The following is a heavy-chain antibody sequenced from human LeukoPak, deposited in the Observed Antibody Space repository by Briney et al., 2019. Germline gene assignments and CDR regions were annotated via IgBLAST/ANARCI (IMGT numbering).Heavy chain of an antibody. Sequence: GASVKVSCKVSGYTLTELSMHWVRQAPGKGLEWMGGFDPEDGETIYAQKFQGRVTITADESPSTAYMELSSLRAEDTAVYYCARPATIVRGVPVGWFDPWGQGTLVTVSS. CDR1: GYTLTELS. D-gene: IGHD3-10*01. J-gene: IGHJ5*02. CDR2: FDPEDGET. CDR3: ARPATIVRGVPVGWFDP. V-gene: IGHV1-24*01.